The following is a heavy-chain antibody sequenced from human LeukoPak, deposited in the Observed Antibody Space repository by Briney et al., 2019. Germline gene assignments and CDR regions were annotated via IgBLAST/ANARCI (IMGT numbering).Heavy chain of an antibody. CDR1: GFTFSNYW. J-gene: IGHJ4*02. CDR2: ISGSGGST. Sequence: GGSLRLSCAASGFTFSNYWMTWVRQAPGKGLEWVSAISGSGGSTYYADSVKGRFTISRDNSKNTLYLQMNSLRAEDTAVYYCAKDHEAQQLVYVYWGQGTLVTVSS. CDR3: AKDHEAQQLVYVY. D-gene: IGHD6-13*01. V-gene: IGHV3-23*01.